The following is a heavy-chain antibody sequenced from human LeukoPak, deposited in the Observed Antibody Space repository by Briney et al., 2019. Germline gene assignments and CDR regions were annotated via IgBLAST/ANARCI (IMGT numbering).Heavy chain of an antibody. CDR2: ISAYNGNT. D-gene: IGHD3-22*01. CDR3: ARGSPHYYDSSGYPPSDY. V-gene: IGHV1-18*01. CDR1: GYTFTSYG. J-gene: IGHJ4*02. Sequence: GAAVKVSCKASGYTFTSYGISWVRQAPGQELEWMGWISAYNGNTNYAQKLQGRVTMTTDTSTSTAYMELRSLRSDDTAVYYCARGSPHYYDSSGYPPSDYWGQGTLVTVSS.